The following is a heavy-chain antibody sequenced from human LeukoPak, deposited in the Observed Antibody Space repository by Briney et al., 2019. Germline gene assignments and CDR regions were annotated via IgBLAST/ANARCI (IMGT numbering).Heavy chain of an antibody. V-gene: IGHV3-23*01. Sequence: GGSLRLSCAASGFTFSSYAMSWVRQAPGKGLEWASAISGSGGSTYYADSVKGQFTISRDNSKNTLYLQMNSLRAEDTAVYYCAKNRYSSGWYDYWGQGTLVTVSS. D-gene: IGHD6-19*01. CDR1: GFTFSSYA. CDR2: ISGSGGST. CDR3: AKNRYSSGWYDY. J-gene: IGHJ4*02.